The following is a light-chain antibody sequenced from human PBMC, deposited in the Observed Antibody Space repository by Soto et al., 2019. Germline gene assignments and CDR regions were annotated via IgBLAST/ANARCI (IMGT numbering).Light chain of an antibody. CDR1: QSISRW. CDR3: QQYNSYWT. CDR2: DAS. Sequence: DIQMTQSPSTLSASVGDRVTITCLASQSISRWLAWYQQKPGKAPKLLIYDASTLESGVPSRLSGRGSGTEFTLKISSLQPDDFATYYGQQYNSYWTFGQWTKADIX. J-gene: IGKJ1*01. V-gene: IGKV1-5*01.